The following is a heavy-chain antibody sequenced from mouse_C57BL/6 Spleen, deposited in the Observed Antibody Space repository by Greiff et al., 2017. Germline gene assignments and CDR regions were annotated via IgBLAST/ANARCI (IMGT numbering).Heavy chain of an antibody. CDR2: INPGSGGT. CDR3: ARKSTMVTTRAMDY. CDR1: GYAFTNYL. Sequence: VQLQQSGAELVRPGTSVKVSCKASGYAFTNYLIEWVKQRPGQGLEWIGVINPGSGGTNYNEKFKGKATLTADKSSSTAYMQLSSLTSEDSAVYFCARKSTMVTTRAMDYWGQGTSVTVSS. V-gene: IGHV1-54*01. J-gene: IGHJ4*01. D-gene: IGHD2-2*01.